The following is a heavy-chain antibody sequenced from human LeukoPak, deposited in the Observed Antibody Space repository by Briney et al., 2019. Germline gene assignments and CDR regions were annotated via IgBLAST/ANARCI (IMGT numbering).Heavy chain of an antibody. CDR3: AREVGVGVMAGYLY. D-gene: IGHD6-19*01. Sequence: GASVKVSCKASGYTFTSYGISWVRQAPGQGLEWVGWISGYNGNTNYAQKLQGRVTMTTDTSTSTAYMELRSLRSDDTALYYCAREVGVGVMAGYLYWGQGTLVTVSS. CDR1: GYTFTSYG. V-gene: IGHV1-18*01. CDR2: ISGYNGNT. J-gene: IGHJ4*02.